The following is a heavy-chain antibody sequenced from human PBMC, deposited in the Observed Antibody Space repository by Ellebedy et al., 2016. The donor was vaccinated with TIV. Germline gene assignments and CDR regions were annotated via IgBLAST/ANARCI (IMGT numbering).Heavy chain of an antibody. CDR3: AKERSYSGYEVGDY. V-gene: IGHV3-30*18. CDR1: GFGFGTFG. Sequence: GESLKISCEASGFGFGTFGMHWVRQAPGTGLEWVAIISFHGLNQYYGDSVKGRFTISRNNSKNTLYLQMNNLRVEDTAVYYCAKERSYSGYEVGDYWGQGTLVTVSS. J-gene: IGHJ4*02. D-gene: IGHD5-12*01. CDR2: ISFHGLNQ.